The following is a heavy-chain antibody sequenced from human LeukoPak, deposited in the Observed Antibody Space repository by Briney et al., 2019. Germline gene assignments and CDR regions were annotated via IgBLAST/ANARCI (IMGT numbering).Heavy chain of an antibody. J-gene: IGHJ6*02. D-gene: IGHD2-15*01. V-gene: IGHV4-34*01. Sequence: SETLSLTCAVYGGSFSGYYWSWIRQPPGKGLEWIGEINHSGSTNYNPSLKSRVTISVDTSKNQFSLKLSSVTAADTAVYYCARGGEAIVVVVAATPSPANYYGMDVWGQGTTVTVSS. CDR2: INHSGST. CDR3: ARGGEAIVVVVAATPSPANYYGMDV. CDR1: GGSFSGYY.